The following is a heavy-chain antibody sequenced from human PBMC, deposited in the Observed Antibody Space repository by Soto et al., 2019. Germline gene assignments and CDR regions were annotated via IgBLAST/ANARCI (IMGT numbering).Heavy chain of an antibody. CDR2: IKYDGSET. J-gene: IGHJ4*02. CDR3: ARYSSAWGL. D-gene: IGHD6-19*01. V-gene: IGHV3-7*01. Sequence: LLLPCPAPALTFSTYLMSWVRQAPGEGVEGVANIKYDGSETYYVESVKSRFTISRDNAKNPLYLQMNSVRGEDTAVYYCARYSSAWGLWGQGTLVTVSS. CDR1: ALTFSTYL.